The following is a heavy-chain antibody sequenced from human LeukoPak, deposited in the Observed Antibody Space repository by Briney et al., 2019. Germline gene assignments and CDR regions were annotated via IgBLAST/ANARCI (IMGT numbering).Heavy chain of an antibody. J-gene: IGHJ5*02. CDR3: ARLSGPVRGVILGWFDP. CDR1: GYSFTSYW. Sequence: GESLKISSKGSGYSFTSYWIGWVRQLPGEGLKWMGIIYPGDADTRYSPSFQGQVTISADKSISTAYLQWSSLKASDTAMYYCARLSGPVRGVILGWFDPWGQGTLVTVSS. D-gene: IGHD3-10*01. V-gene: IGHV5-51*01. CDR2: IYPGDADT.